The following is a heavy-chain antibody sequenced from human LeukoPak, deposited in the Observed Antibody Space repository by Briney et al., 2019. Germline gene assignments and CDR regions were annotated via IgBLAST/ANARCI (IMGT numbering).Heavy chain of an antibody. CDR1: GGTFSSYT. J-gene: IGHJ6*02. D-gene: IGHD3-22*01. CDR2: IIPILGIA. CDR3: ARNWYDSSGYDARHYYYYGMDV. V-gene: IGHV1-69*02. Sequence: SVKVSCKASGGTFSSYTISWVRQAPGQGLEWMGRIIPILGIANYAQKFQGRVTITADKSTSTAYMELRSLRSEDTAVYYCARNWYDSSGYDARHYYYYGMDVWGQGTTVTVSS.